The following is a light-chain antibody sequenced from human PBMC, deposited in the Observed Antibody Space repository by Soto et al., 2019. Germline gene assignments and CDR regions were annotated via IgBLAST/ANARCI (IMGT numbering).Light chain of an antibody. J-gene: IGLJ1*01. Sequence: QSVLTQPPSASGTPGQRVTISCSGSSSNIGSNTVSWYQQLPGTAPKLLIYSNNQRPSGVPDRFSGSKSGTSASLAISGLQSEDEADYYCSSYTSSNTFYVFGTGTKLTVL. CDR3: SSYTSSNTFYV. CDR1: SSNIGSNT. CDR2: SNN. V-gene: IGLV1-44*01.